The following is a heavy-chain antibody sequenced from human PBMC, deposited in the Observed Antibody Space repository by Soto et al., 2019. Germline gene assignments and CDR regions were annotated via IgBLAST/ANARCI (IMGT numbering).Heavy chain of an antibody. CDR3: ALPLLLWFGELLPLDAFDI. D-gene: IGHD3-10*01. V-gene: IGHV2-5*02. Sequence: QITLKESGPTLVKPTQTLTLTCTFSGFSLSTSGVGVGWIRQPPGKALEWLALIYWDDDKRYSPSLKSRLTITKDTSKNQVVLTMTNMDPVDTATYYCALPLLLWFGELLPLDAFDIWGQGTMVTVSS. CDR2: IYWDDDK. J-gene: IGHJ3*02. CDR1: GFSLSTSGVG.